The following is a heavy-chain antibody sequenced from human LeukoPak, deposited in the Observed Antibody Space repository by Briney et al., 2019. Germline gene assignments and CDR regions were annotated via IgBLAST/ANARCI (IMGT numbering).Heavy chain of an antibody. V-gene: IGHV4-59*01. D-gene: IGHD1-26*01. Sequence: SETLSLTCTVSGGSISSYYWSWIRQPPGKGLEWIGYIYYSGSTNYNPSLKSRVTISVDTSKNQFSLKLSSVTAADTAVYYCATAWRGREGYFDYWGQGTQVTVSS. CDR3: ATAWRGREGYFDY. J-gene: IGHJ4*02. CDR2: IYYSGST. CDR1: GGSISSYY.